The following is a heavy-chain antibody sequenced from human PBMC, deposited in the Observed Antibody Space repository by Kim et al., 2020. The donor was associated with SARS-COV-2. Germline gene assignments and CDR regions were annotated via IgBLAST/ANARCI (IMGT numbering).Heavy chain of an antibody. CDR1: GFIFTSYG. CDR2: ISGRGGST. D-gene: IGHD5-18*01. CDR3: ARGMYGYRGNSGADY. J-gene: IGHJ4*01. V-gene: IGHV3-23*01. Sequence: GGSLRLSCATSGFIFTSYGMSWVRQAPGKGLEWVSSISGRGGSTYYTDSVKGRFTISRDSSTNTLYLQMNSLRVEDTAVYYCARGMYGYRGNSGADYWG.